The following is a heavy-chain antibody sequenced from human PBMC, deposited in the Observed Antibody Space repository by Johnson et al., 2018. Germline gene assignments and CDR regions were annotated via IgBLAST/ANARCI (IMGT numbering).Heavy chain of an antibody. V-gene: IGHV3-21*01. CDR1: GFTFSAYR. Sequence: VQLVESGGGLVKPGGSLRLSCAASGFTFSAYRMSWVRQAPGKGLEWVSSISTTSHYIYYVDSVKGRFPISRDNSRDSLYLQMDNLRAEDTAVYYCARRKDGYDFGDYLDVGGKGTTVTVSS. CDR3: ARRKDGYDFGDYLDV. J-gene: IGHJ6*03. CDR2: ISTTSHYI. D-gene: IGHD5-24*01.